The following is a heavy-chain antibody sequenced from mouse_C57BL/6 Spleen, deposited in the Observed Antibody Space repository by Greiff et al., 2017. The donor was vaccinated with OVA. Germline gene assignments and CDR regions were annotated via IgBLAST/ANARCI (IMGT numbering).Heavy chain of an antibody. CDR1: GFTFSSYG. D-gene: IGHD1-1*01. V-gene: IGHV5-6*01. J-gene: IGHJ1*03. CDR2: ISSGGSYT. Sequence: EVMLVESGGDLVKPGGSLKLSCAASGFTFSSYGMSWVRQTPDKRLEWVATISSGGSYTYYPDSVKGRFTISRDNAKNTLYLQMSSLKSEDTAMYYCARHSGSSYWYFDVWGTGTTVTVSS. CDR3: ARHSGSSYWYFDV.